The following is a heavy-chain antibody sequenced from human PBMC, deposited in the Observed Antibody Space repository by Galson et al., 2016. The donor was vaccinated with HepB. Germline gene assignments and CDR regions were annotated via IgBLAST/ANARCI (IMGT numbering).Heavy chain of an antibody. V-gene: IGHV3-48*02. J-gene: IGHJ4*02. CDR1: GFSFSTSS. CDR2: ISTSGNTI. CDR3: ARYGTYYYDGSDYSDKNFEY. D-gene: IGHD3-22*01. Sequence: SLRLSCAASGFSFSTSSMNWVRQAPGKGLEWVSYISTSGNTILYADSAKGRFTISRDNAKNSLYLQMYSLRDEDTAVYYCARYGTYYYDGSDYSDKNFEYWGQGTLVTVSS.